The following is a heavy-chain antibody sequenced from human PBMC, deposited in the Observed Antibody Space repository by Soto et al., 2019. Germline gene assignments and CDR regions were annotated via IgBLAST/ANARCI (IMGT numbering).Heavy chain of an antibody. D-gene: IGHD1-1*01. J-gene: IGHJ4*02. CDR1: GDNVSTNSAG. V-gene: IGHV6-1*01. Sequence: SQTLSLTCVISGDNVSTNSAGWNWIRQSPSRGLELLGRTYYRSKWYTDYAVSVKSRITLLPDTSKNQFSLQLHSVTPEDTGVYYGVKNSWKAPPPLAFWGQGNQVTVSS. CDR2: TYYRSKWYT. CDR3: VKNSWKAPPPLAF.